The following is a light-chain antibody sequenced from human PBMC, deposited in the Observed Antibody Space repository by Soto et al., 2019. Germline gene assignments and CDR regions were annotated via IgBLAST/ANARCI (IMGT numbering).Light chain of an antibody. CDR1: QSVHSSY. CDR3: QQYGSSITWT. V-gene: IGKV3-20*01. Sequence: EIVLTQSPGTLSLSPGERATLSCRTSQSVHSSYLAWYQQKPGQAPRLLIYGASNRATGIPDKFSGSGSRTEFTLPISSLEPEDSAVYYCQQYGSSITWTFGQGTRVEIK. J-gene: IGKJ1*01. CDR2: GAS.